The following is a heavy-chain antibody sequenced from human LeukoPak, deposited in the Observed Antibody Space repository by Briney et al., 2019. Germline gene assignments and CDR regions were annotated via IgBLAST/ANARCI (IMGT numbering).Heavy chain of an antibody. J-gene: IGHJ4*02. CDR3: ARRSGIAVAGAFDY. D-gene: IGHD6-19*01. V-gene: IGHV3-30*03. Sequence: GGSLRLSCVTSGFTFSSYGMHWVRQVPGKGLEWVAVISYDARSNYHVDSVKGRFTISRDNSKNTLYLQMNSLRAEDTAVYYCARRSGIAVAGAFDYWGQGTLVTVSS. CDR2: ISYDARSN. CDR1: GFTFSSYG.